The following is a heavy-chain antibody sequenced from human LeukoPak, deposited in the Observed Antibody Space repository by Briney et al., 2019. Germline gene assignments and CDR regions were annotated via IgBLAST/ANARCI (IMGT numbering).Heavy chain of an antibody. V-gene: IGHV4-59*11. J-gene: IGHJ4*02. Sequence: SETPSLTCTVSGGSISSLYWSWIRQPPGKGLEWIGYIYYSGSTNYNPSLKSRVTISVDTSKNQFSLKLSSVTAADTAVYYCARGDCSGGSCENFDYWGQGTLVTVSS. CDR1: GGSISSLY. CDR2: IYYSGST. D-gene: IGHD2-15*01. CDR3: ARGDCSGGSCENFDY.